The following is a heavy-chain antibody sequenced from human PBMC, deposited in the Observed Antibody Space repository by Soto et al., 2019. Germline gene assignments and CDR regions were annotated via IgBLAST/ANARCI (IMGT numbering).Heavy chain of an antibody. CDR3: ARGRHGDY. J-gene: IGHJ4*02. V-gene: IGHV1-18*01. CDR2: ISAQNGNT. Sequence: QVHLVQSGAEVKKPGASVKVSCKGSGYTFTTYGITWVRQAPGQGLEWMGWISAQNGNTNYAQKLQGRVTVTRDTSTSTAYMELRSLRSDGTAVYYCARGRHGDYWGQGALVTVSS. CDR1: GYTFTTYG.